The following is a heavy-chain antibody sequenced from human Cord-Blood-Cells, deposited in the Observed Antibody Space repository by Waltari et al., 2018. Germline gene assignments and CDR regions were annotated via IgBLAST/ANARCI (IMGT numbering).Heavy chain of an antibody. D-gene: IGHD3-22*01. CDR2: INPNSGGT. CDR3: ARDLDYYDSSGYVDY. V-gene: IGHV1-2*06. J-gene: IGHJ4*02. Sequence: QVQLVQSGAEVKKPGASVKVSCKASGYTFTGDYMHWVRQAPGQGLEGRGRINPNSGGTNYAQKFQGRVTMTRDTSISTAYMELSRLRSDDTAVYYCARDLDYYDSSGYVDYWGQGTLVTVSS. CDR1: GYTFTGDY.